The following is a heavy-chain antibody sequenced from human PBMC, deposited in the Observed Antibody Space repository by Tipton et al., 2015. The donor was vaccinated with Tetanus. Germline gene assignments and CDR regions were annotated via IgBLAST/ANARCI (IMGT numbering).Heavy chain of an antibody. D-gene: IGHD4-23*01. CDR2: ISSSSSTI. J-gene: IGHJ2*01. CDR3: AREATVVTERRNWYFDL. CDR1: GFTFSSYS. Sequence: SLRLSCAASGFTFSSYSMNWVRQAPGKGLEWVSYISSSSSTIYYADSVKGRFTISRDNAKNSLYLQMNSLRDEDTAVYYRAREATVVTERRNWYFDLWGRGTLVPVSS. V-gene: IGHV3-48*02.